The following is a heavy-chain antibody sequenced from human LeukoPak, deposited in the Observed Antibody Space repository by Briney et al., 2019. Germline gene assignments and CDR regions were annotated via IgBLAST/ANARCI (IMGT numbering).Heavy chain of an antibody. D-gene: IGHD6-13*01. CDR1: GFTLSSYA. Sequence: SGGSLRLSCAASGFTLSSYAMSWVRQAPGKGLEWVSGISGSGGSIYYADSVKGRFTISRDNSKNTLYLQMNSLRAEDTAVYYCAKGSTSWYAGPSDYWGQGTLVTVSS. CDR3: AKGSTSWYAGPSDY. J-gene: IGHJ4*02. CDR2: ISGSGGSI. V-gene: IGHV3-23*01.